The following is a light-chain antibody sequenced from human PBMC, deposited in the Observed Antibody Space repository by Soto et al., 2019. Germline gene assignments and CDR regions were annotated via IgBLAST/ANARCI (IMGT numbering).Light chain of an antibody. V-gene: IGKV1-9*01. CDR3: QHYNSYSEA. CDR1: QGISSY. J-gene: IGKJ1*01. CDR2: AAS. Sequence: IQLTQSPSSLSSSVGYRFTITCRASQGISSYLAWYQQKPGKAPKLLIYAASTLQSGVPSRFSGSGSGTEFTLTISSLQPDDFATYYCQHYNSYSEAFGQGTKVDI.